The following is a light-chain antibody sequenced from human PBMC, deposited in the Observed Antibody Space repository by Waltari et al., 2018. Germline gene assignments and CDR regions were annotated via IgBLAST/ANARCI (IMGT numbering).Light chain of an antibody. CDR1: QSITTY. CDR3: QQSFSALLT. Sequence: DIQMTQSPSSLSASVGDRVTIPCRASQSITTYLHWYQQKPGKAPKLLIYTASSLQSGVPSRFSGSGSGTDFTLTISSLQPEDFASYYCQQSFSALLTFGGGTKVEI. J-gene: IGKJ4*01. CDR2: TAS. V-gene: IGKV1-39*01.